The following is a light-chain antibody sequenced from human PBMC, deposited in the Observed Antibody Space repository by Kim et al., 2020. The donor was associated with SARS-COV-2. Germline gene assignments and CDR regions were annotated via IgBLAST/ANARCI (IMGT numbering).Light chain of an antibody. J-gene: IGKJ1*01. V-gene: IGKV1-5*01. CDR2: DAS. Sequence: ASIGNSITSTCRDSQSNSNWLALYEQKPGKAPKFLIYDASRLGSGVPSRFSGSGSGTEFSLTIRSLQPGDFAAYHCQQYKTYPRTFGQGTKVEIK. CDR3: QQYKTYPRT. CDR1: QSNSNW.